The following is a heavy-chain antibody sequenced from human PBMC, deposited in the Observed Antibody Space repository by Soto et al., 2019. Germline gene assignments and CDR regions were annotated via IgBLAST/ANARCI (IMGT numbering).Heavy chain of an antibody. V-gene: IGHV3-33*01. J-gene: IGHJ4*02. CDR3: ARDHGTRRDGNNPFDF. Sequence: PGGSLRLSCTASGFTFTTFGIHWVRRAPGKGLEWVGFIWYDGSKTHYTESVEGRFTIYRDNSNNTVFVQMDSLRVDDTAVYFCARDHGTRRDGNNPFDFWGQGT. D-gene: IGHD1-7*01. CDR2: IWYDGSKT. CDR1: GFTFTTFG.